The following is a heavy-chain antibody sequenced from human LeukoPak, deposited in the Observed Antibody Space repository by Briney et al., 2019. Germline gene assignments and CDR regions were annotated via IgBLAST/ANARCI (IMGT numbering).Heavy chain of an antibody. CDR2: IIPIFGTA. CDR3: ARDSPNEGILWWSIDY. D-gene: IGHD2-21*01. V-gene: IGHV1-69*06. J-gene: IGHJ4*02. CDR1: GGTFSSYA. Sequence: GASVKVSCKASGGTFSSYAISRVRQATRQGLEWTGGIIPIFGTANYAQKFQGRVTITADKSTSTAYMELSSLRSEDTAVYYCARDSPNEGILWWSIDYWGQGTLVTVSS.